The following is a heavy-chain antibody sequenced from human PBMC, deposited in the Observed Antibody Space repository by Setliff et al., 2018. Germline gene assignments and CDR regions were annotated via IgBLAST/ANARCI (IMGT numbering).Heavy chain of an antibody. CDR3: VRDWASGDDH. J-gene: IGHJ4*02. Sequence: GGSLRLSCAASGFTFCSYWMTWVRQAPEKGLEWVANIHQDGSEWHYVDSVKGRFTISRDNAKNSLFLQMNILEVEDTAVYYCVRDWASGDDHWGRGTLVTVSS. CDR1: GFTFCSYW. V-gene: IGHV3-7*01. D-gene: IGHD3-10*01. CDR2: IHQDGSEW.